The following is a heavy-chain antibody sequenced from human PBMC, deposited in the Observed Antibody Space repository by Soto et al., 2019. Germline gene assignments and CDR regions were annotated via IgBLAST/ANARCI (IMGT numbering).Heavy chain of an antibody. CDR1: GYTFTSYY. CDR3: AREDQVGIPSNY. D-gene: IGHD1-26*01. V-gene: IGHV1-46*03. Sequence: QVQLVQSGAEVKKPGASVKVSCKASGYTFTSYYMHWVRQAPGQGLGWMGIINPSGGSTSYAQKFQGRXXMXRXXSTSTVYMELSSLRSEDTAVYYCAREDQVGIPSNYWGQGTLVTVSS. CDR2: INPSGGST. J-gene: IGHJ4*02.